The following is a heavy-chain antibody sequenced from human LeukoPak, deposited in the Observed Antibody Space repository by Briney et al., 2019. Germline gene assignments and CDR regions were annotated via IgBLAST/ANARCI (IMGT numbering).Heavy chain of an antibody. D-gene: IGHD6-13*01. Sequence: PGVSLRLSCAASGFTFSSYAMSWVRQAPGKGLEWVSGIRGNGGSTYYADSVKGRFIISRDNSKNTLYLQMNSLRAEDTAVYYCAKGHGGSTWYMGGDYWGQGTLVTVSS. V-gene: IGHV3-23*01. CDR1: GFTFSSYA. J-gene: IGHJ4*02. CDR3: AKGHGGSTWYMGGDY. CDR2: IRGNGGST.